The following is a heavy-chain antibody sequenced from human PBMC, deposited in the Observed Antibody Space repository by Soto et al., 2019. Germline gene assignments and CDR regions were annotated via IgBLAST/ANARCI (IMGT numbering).Heavy chain of an antibody. D-gene: IGHD6-6*01. V-gene: IGHV1-3*04. CDR2: INTGTGAT. Sequence: VKVSCKASGYTFTSYAMHWVRQAPGQRLEWMGWINTGTGATVYSQQFQGRVTITMDTSATTVYVQLSSLRSEDTAVYYCARDLHPSSAPFDPWGQGTLVTVSS. CDR3: ARDLHPSSAPFDP. J-gene: IGHJ5*02. CDR1: GYTFTSYA.